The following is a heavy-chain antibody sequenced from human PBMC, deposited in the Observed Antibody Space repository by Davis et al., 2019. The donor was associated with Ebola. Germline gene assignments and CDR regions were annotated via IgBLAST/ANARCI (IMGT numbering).Heavy chain of an antibody. J-gene: IGHJ6*02. D-gene: IGHD3-10*01. CDR1: GFTFSVYG. V-gene: IGHV3-30*18. CDR3: AKAGGSGFSYSGMDV. CDR2: ISYDGNQK. Sequence: GESLKISCAASGFTFSVYGMHWVRQAPGKGLEWVAVISYDGNQKYSADAVKGRFTISRDNSKNTLFLEMNTLRAEDTAVYYCAKAGGSGFSYSGMDVWGQGTTVTVSS.